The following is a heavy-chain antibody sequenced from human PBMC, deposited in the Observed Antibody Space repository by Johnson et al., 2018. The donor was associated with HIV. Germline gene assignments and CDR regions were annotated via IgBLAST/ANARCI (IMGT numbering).Heavy chain of an antibody. D-gene: IGHD4-23*01. J-gene: IGHJ3*02. CDR3: ARPRTTVLTPRFDAFDM. CDR1: GFSVSSNY. V-gene: IGHV3-30*03. CDR2: ISYDGSNK. Sequence: QVQLVESGGGVVQPGRSLRLSCAASGFSVSSNYVRWVRQAPGKGLEWVAVISYDGSNKYYAESVKGRFTISRDNSKNTLSLQMNSLRPEDTAVYYCARPRTTVLTPRFDAFDMWGQGTVVTVSS.